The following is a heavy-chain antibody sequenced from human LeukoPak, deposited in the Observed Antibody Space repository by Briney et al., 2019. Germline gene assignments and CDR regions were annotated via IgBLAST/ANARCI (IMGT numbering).Heavy chain of an antibody. CDR2: ISSSGSTI. CDR1: GFTFSDYY. J-gene: IGHJ3*02. D-gene: IGHD5-24*01. V-gene: IGHV3-11*01. CDR3: AMPRRDGYNSDAFDI. Sequence: GGSLRLSCAASGFTFSDYYMSWIRQAPGKGLERVSYISSSGSTIYYADSVKGRFTISRDNAKNSLYLQMNSLRAEDTAVYYCAMPRRDGYNSDAFDIWGQGTMVTVSS.